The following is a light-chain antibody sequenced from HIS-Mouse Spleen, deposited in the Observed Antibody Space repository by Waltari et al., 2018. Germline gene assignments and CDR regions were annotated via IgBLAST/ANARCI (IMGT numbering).Light chain of an antibody. CDR1: QSVSSY. J-gene: IGKJ3*01. V-gene: IGKV3-11*01. Sequence: EIVLTQSPATLSLSPGERATLSCRASQSVSSYLAWYQQKPGQAPRLLIYDASNRATGIPARFSGSGSGTDFTLTISSLEPEDFAVYYCQQLNSYPFGPGTKVDIK. CDR3: QQLNSYP. CDR2: DAS.